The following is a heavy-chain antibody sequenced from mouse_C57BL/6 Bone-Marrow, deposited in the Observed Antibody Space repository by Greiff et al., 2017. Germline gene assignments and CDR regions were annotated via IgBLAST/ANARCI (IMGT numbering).Heavy chain of an antibody. Sequence: QVQLQQPGAELVKPGASVKMSCKASGYTFTSYWITWVKQRPGQGLEWIGDIYPTSGRTNYNEKFKSKAILTVDTSSNTAYMQLSSLTSEDSAVFYCARRGPLGRCFDYWGQGTTLTVSS. CDR1: GYTFTSYW. CDR3: ARRGPLGRCFDY. V-gene: IGHV1-55*01. CDR2: IYPTSGRT. D-gene: IGHD4-1*01. J-gene: IGHJ2*01.